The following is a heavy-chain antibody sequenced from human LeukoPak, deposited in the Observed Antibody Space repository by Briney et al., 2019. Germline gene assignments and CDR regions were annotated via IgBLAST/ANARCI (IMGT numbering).Heavy chain of an antibody. CDR3: ARDGDWDFDY. Sequence: GGSLRLSCAASGFTFSSSYSMNWVRQPPGRGLEWVAHISLTTTTVSYADSVKGRFTMSRDNAKNSLFLQMNSLRAEDTAVYYCARDGDWDFDYWGQGTLVTVSS. J-gene: IGHJ4*02. D-gene: IGHD2-21*02. CDR2: ISLTTTTV. V-gene: IGHV3-48*01. CDR1: GFTFSSSYS.